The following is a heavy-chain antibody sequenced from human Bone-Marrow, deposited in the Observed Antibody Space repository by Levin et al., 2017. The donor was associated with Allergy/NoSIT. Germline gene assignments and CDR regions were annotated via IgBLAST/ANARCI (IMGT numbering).Heavy chain of an antibody. D-gene: IGHD7-27*01. CDR1: DDSISSSNW. V-gene: IGHV4-4*02. CDR2: IYHSWST. CDR3: ARRNVLAPGEDWFDP. Sequence: PGESLKISCGVSDDSISSSNWWTWVRQPPGKGLAWIGEIYHSWSTNYNPSLKSRVTISVEKSKNQFSLKLSSVTAADTAVYYCARRNVLAPGEDWFDPWGQGTLVTVSS. J-gene: IGHJ5*02.